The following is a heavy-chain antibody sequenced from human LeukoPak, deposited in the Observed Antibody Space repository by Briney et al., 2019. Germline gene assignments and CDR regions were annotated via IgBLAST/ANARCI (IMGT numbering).Heavy chain of an antibody. V-gene: IGHV3-21*01. CDR3: ARDLSSSWYQFD. J-gene: IGHJ4*02. D-gene: IGHD6-13*01. CDR2: ISSSSSYI. CDR1: GFTFSSYS. Sequence: GGSLRLSCAASGFTFSSYSMNWVRQAPGKGLEWVSSISSSSSYIYYADSVKGRFTTSRDNAKNSLYLQMNSLRAEDTAVYYCARDLSSSWYQFDWGQGTLVTVSS.